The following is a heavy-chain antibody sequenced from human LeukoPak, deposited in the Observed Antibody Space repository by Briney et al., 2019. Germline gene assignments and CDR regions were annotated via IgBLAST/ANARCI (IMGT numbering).Heavy chain of an antibody. CDR3: TRLRGIAAPGGHDAFDV. J-gene: IGHJ3*01. CDR2: LTTGGGT. Sequence: SXRLSCVXXXFTFSNYAMHWVRQPVGKGLEWVSALTTGGGTYYADSVKGRFTISREDAKNSLYLQMDSLRAEDTAVYYCTRLRGIAAPGGHDAFDVWGQGTMVTVSS. D-gene: IGHD6-6*01. V-gene: IGHV3-13*01. CDR1: XFTFSNYA.